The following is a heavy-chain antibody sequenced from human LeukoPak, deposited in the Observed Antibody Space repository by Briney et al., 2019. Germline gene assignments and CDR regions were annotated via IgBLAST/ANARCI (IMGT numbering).Heavy chain of an antibody. Sequence: GGSLRLSCVASGFNLSGYWMYWVRQAPGKGLMYISRNNGDGSTTNYADVVKGRFTMSRDNVKNTLYLQMNSLRVEDTAVYYCARDPRNVGLAPWGQGTLVTVSS. V-gene: IGHV3-74*01. CDR2: NNGDGSTT. CDR3: ARDPRNVGLAP. CDR1: GFNLSGYW. D-gene: IGHD2-15*01. J-gene: IGHJ5*02.